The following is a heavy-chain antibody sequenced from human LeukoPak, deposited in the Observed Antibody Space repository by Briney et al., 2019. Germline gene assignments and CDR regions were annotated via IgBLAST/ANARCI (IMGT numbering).Heavy chain of an antibody. J-gene: IGHJ5*01. V-gene: IGHV7-4-1*02. CDR2: INTNTGNP. D-gene: IGHD5-12*01. CDR1: GYTFTSYA. CDR3: ARGMAAAYDYNWFDS. Sequence: ASVKVSCKASGYTFTSYAMHWVRQAPGQGLEWMGWINTNTGNPTYAQGFTGRFVFSLDTSVSTAYLQISSLKAEDTAVYYCARGMAAAYDYNWFDSWGQGTLVTVSS.